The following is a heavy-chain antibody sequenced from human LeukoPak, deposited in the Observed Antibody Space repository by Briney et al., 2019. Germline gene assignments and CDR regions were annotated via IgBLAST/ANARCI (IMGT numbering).Heavy chain of an antibody. Sequence: ASVKVSCKASGYTSTSYGISWVRQAPGQGLEWMGWISAYNGNTNYAQKLQGRVTMTTDTSTSTAYMELRSLRSDDTAVYYCARDLLWFGEPNPDYWGQGTLVTVSS. D-gene: IGHD3-10*01. CDR3: ARDLLWFGEPNPDY. CDR1: GYTSTSYG. CDR2: ISAYNGNT. V-gene: IGHV1-18*01. J-gene: IGHJ4*02.